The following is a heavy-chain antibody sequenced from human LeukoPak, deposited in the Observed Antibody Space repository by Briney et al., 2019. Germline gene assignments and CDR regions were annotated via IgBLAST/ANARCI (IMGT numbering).Heavy chain of an antibody. D-gene: IGHD3-22*01. CDR1: GYTFTSNY. CDR3: ATEGYYDSSGYYTDY. J-gene: IGHJ4*02. CDR2: ISPSGGST. Sequence: GASVKVSCKAFGYTFTSNYMHWVRQAPGQGPEWMGVISPSGGSTTYAQKFQGRVTLTRDMSTSTDYLELSSLRSEDTAVYYCATEGYYDSSGYYTDYWGQGTLVTVSS. V-gene: IGHV1-46*01.